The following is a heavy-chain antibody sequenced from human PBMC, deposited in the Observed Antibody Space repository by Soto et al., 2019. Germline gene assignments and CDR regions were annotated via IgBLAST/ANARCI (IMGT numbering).Heavy chain of an antibody. CDR3: ARQLNSYDSSGYYSYGMDV. Sequence: SETLSLTCTVSGGSISSSSYYWGWIRQPPGKGLEWIGSIYYSGSTYYNPSLKSRVTISVDTSKNQFSLKLSSVTAADTAVYYCARQLNSYDSSGYYSYGMDVWGQGTTVTVSS. D-gene: IGHD3-22*01. V-gene: IGHV4-39*01. CDR2: IYYSGST. J-gene: IGHJ6*02. CDR1: GGSISSSSYY.